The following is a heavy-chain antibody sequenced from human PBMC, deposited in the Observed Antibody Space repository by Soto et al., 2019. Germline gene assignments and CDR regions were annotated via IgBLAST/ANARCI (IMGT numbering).Heavy chain of an antibody. CDR3: GKAGVSELRYFDWPEVGV. V-gene: IGHV3-30*18. CDR1: GFSFFNYG. J-gene: IGHJ4*02. CDR2: VTYDSSEK. Sequence: QVHVVESGGGVVQPGTSLRLSCTASGFSFFNYGFAWIRQAPGKGLEWVAVVTYDSSEKYYADSVKGRFTISRDNSKNTVYLQMDSLQHNDSALYYCGKAGVSELRYFDWPEVGVWGQGALVTVSS. D-gene: IGHD3-9*01.